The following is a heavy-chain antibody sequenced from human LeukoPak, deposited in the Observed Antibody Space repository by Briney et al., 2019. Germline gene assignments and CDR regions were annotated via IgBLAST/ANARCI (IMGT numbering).Heavy chain of an antibody. V-gene: IGHV4-4*02. CDR3: ARVTSRLGWFDP. D-gene: IGHD1-14*01. Sequence: PSETLSLTCAVSGGSISRSNWWSWVRQPPGKGLEWIGEIYHSGSTYYKPSLKSRVTISVDTSKNQFSLKLRSVTAADTAVYYCARVTSRLGWFDPWGQGTLVTVSS. CDR1: GGSISRSNW. CDR2: IYHSGST. J-gene: IGHJ5*02.